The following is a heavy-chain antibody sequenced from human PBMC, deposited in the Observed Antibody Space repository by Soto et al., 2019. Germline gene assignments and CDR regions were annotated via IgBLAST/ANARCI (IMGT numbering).Heavy chain of an antibody. J-gene: IGHJ4*02. Sequence: QLQLQESGPGLVKPSETLSLTCTVSGGSISSSSYYWGWIRQPPGKGLEWIGCIYYSGSTYYNPSLKRRVPISVDTSKNQFSLKLSSVTAADTAVYYCARSDREGLHIVVVTARGAYFDYWGQGTLVTVSS. CDR3: ARSDREGLHIVVVTARGAYFDY. CDR1: GGSISSSSYY. CDR2: IYYSGST. V-gene: IGHV4-39*01. D-gene: IGHD2-21*02.